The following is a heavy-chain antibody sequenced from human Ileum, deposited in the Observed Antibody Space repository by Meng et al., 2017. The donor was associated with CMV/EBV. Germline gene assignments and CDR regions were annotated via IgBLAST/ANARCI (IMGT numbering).Heavy chain of an antibody. V-gene: IGHV4-34*01. D-gene: IGHD3-16*02. CDR3: ARGRGYDYVWGSYRSTFFDY. CDR1: GGSSSGYY. Sequence: SQTLSLTCAVYGGSSSGYYWSWIRQPPGEGLEWIGEINHSGSTNSNPSLKSRVTISVDTSKNQFSLKLSSVTAAHTTVYYCARGRGYDYVWGSYRSTFFDYWGQGTLVTVSS. J-gene: IGHJ4*02. CDR2: INHSGST.